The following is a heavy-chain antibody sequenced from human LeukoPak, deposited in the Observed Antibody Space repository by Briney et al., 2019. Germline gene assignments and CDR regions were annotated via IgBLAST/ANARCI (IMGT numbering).Heavy chain of an antibody. D-gene: IGHD3-22*01. CDR3: VTNFDSSGYFGY. J-gene: IGHJ4*02. CDR1: GYTFTRNT. CDR2: VNTNTGNP. Sequence: ASVKVSCKASGYTFTRNTINWVRQAPGQGLEWMGWVNTNTGNPTYAQGFTGRFVFSSDTSVSTAYLQIGSLKAEDTAVYYCVTNFDSSGYFGYWGQGTLVTVSS. V-gene: IGHV7-4-1*01.